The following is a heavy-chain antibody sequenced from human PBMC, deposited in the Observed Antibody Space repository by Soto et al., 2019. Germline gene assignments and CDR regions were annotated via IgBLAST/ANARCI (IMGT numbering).Heavy chain of an antibody. D-gene: IGHD1-26*01. V-gene: IGHV3-11*05. CDR3: ARGGVGATIFHH. Sequence: QVQLVESGGGLVKPGGSLRLSCAASGFTFSDYYMSWVRQAPGRGLEWVSYISGPGGYTNYADSVKGRFTISRDNAKNSVYLQMNSLRVDDTAVYYCARGGVGATIFHHWGQGSLVTVSS. J-gene: IGHJ1*01. CDR1: GFTFSDYY. CDR2: ISGPGGYT.